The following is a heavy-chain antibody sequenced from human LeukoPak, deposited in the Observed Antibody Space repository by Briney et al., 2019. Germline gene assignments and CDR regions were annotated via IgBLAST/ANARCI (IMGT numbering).Heavy chain of an antibody. D-gene: IGHD6-19*01. CDR3: ARGGYKQWLPCDY. J-gene: IGHJ4*02. CDR2: INPNSGGT. V-gene: IGHV1-2*02. CDR1: GYTFTGYY. Sequence: ASVKVSCRASGYTFTGYYMHWVRQAPAQGLEWMGWINPNSGGTNYAQKFQGRVTMTRDTSISTAYMEQGRLRSDDTAVYYCARGGYKQWLPCDYWGQGTLVTVSS.